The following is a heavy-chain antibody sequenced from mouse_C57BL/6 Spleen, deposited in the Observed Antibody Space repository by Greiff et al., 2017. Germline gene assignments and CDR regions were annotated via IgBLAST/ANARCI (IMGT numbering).Heavy chain of an antibody. Sequence: VQLQQSGAELVRPGSSVKMSCKTSGYTFTSYGLNWVQQRPGQGLEWIGYIYIGNGYTEYNEKFKGKATLTSDTSSSTAYMQLSSLTSEDSAIYFCSRTDYGSSYDYFDYWGQGTTLTVSS. CDR1: GYTFTSYG. CDR3: SRTDYGSSYDYFDY. CDR2: IYIGNGYT. D-gene: IGHD1-1*01. J-gene: IGHJ2*01. V-gene: IGHV1-58*01.